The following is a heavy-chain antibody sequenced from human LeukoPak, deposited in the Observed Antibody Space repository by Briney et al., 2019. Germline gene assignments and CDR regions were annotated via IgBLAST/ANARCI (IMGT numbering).Heavy chain of an antibody. CDR3: ARVGRYYFDY. CDR2: IDWDDDK. V-gene: IGHV2-70*01. J-gene: IGHJ4*02. D-gene: IGHD1-26*01. Sequence: RPAGPTLVNPTQTLTLTCPYSGCSLSTSGMCLGWIRQPPGKALEWLALIDWDDDKYYSTSLKTRLTISKDTPKNQVVLTMTNIDPVDTATYYCARVGRYYFDYWGQGTLVTVSS. CDR1: GCSLSTSGMC.